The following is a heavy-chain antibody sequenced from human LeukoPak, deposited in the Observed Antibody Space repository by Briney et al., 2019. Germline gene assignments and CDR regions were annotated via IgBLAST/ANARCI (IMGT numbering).Heavy chain of an antibody. Sequence: PSETLSLTCTVSGGSVSSGTQYWSWIRQPPGKGLEWIGYIYYSGSTNYNPSLKSRVTISIDTSKSQFSLKLSSVTAADTAVYYCARTTDRIGYDYGYYYIDVWGKGTTVTVSS. D-gene: IGHD5-12*01. J-gene: IGHJ6*03. CDR1: GGSVSSGTQY. V-gene: IGHV4-61*01. CDR3: ARTTDRIGYDYGYYYIDV. CDR2: IYYSGST.